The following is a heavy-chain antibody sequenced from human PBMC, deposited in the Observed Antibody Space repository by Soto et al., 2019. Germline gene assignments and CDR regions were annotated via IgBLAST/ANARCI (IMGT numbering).Heavy chain of an antibody. V-gene: IGHV3-30*18. CDR3: AKGGGDSLRYGMDV. Sequence: GGSLRLSCAASGFTFSSYGMHWVRQAPGKGLEWVAVISYDGSNKYYADSVKGRFIISRDNSKNTLYLQMNSLRAEDTAVYYCAKGGGDSLRYGMDVWGQGTTVTVSS. D-gene: IGHD2-21*02. CDR2: ISYDGSNK. CDR1: GFTFSSYG. J-gene: IGHJ6*02.